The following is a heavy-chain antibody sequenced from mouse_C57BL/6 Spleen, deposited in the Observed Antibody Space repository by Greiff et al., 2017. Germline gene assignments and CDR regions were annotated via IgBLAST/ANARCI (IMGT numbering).Heavy chain of an antibody. CDR3: AREGYSNSTFYYAMDY. CDR1: GYTFTSYW. V-gene: IGHV1-53*01. J-gene: IGHJ4*01. D-gene: IGHD2-5*01. CDR2: INPSNGGT. Sequence: QVQLQQPGTELVKPGASVKLSCKASGYTFTSYWMHWVKQRPGQGLEWIGNINPSNGGTNYNEKFKSKATLTVDKSSSTAYMQLSSLTSEDSAVYYCAREGYSNSTFYYAMDYWGQGTSVTVSS.